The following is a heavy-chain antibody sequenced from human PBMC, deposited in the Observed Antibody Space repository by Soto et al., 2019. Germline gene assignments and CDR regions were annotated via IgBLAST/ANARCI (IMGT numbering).Heavy chain of an antibody. Sequence: SETLSLTCAVYGGSFNDYYWSWIRQPPGKGLEWIGEINHTGHNNYNPSLKSRVTISVDTSKNQFSLNLTSVTAADTAVYFCARGPYFYDSSAYYYDYWGQGTLVTVS. D-gene: IGHD3-22*01. CDR1: GGSFNDYY. V-gene: IGHV4-34*01. CDR2: INHTGHN. CDR3: ARGPYFYDSSAYYYDY. J-gene: IGHJ4*01.